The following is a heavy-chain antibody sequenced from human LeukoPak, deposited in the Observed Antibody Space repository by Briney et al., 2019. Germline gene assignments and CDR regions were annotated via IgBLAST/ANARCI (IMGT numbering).Heavy chain of an antibody. V-gene: IGHV3-21*01. CDR3: ARVSGRLERQSDLDY. J-gene: IGHJ4*02. D-gene: IGHD1-1*01. CDR2: ISGDSTYI. CDR1: GFTFASYS. Sequence: GGSLRLSCAASGFTFASYSMNWVRQAPGKGLERVSSISGDSTYIYNAGSVKGRFTISRDNAQASLYLQMISLRADDTAVYYCARVSGRLERQSDLDYWGQGTLVIVSS.